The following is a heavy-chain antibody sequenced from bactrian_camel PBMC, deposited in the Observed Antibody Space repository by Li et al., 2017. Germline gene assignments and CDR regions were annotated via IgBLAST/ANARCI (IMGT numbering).Heavy chain of an antibody. J-gene: IGHJ6*01. CDR3: ARYVSPLVHCSIRDVSKFNT. V-gene: IGHV3S40*01. CDR2: INYDGGST. Sequence: VQLVESGGSLVQPGGSLRLSCAASGFTFSTYDMSWVRQAPGKGLEWVSTINYDGGSTYYADSVKGRFTISRDNGKNTLYLQVDSLKTDDTAMYYCARYVSPLVHCSIRDVSKFNTWGQGTQVTVS. CDR1: GFTFSTYD. D-gene: IGHD6*01.